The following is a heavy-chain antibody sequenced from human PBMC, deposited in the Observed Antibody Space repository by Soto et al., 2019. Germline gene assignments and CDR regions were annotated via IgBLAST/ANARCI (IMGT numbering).Heavy chain of an antibody. CDR1: GFTFSIYW. J-gene: IGHJ6*02. CDR3: ARVAAAVPYGMDV. Sequence: GGSLRLSCAASGFTFSIYWMHWVRQAPGKGLVWVSCINSDGSSICYADSVKGRFTISRDNAKNTLYLQMNSLRAEDTAVYYSARVAAAVPYGMDVWGQGTTVTVSS. CDR2: INSDGSSI. D-gene: IGHD6-13*01. V-gene: IGHV3-74*01.